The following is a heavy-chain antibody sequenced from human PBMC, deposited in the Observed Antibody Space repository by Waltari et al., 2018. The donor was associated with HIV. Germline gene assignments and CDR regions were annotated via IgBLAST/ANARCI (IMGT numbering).Heavy chain of an antibody. D-gene: IGHD3-9*01. J-gene: IGHJ4*02. CDR1: GYTFSNYG. V-gene: IGHV1-18*01. CDR2: ITAYNGNT. Sequence: QVQLVQSGAEVKKPGASVKVSCKASGYTFSNYGISWVRQAPGQGLEWMGWITAYNGNTNDAQKLQGRVTRTTDTSTSTAYMELRRLRADDTAVYYCARGWDTLTDYYTVDYWGQGTLVTVSS. CDR3: ARGWDTLTDYYTVDY.